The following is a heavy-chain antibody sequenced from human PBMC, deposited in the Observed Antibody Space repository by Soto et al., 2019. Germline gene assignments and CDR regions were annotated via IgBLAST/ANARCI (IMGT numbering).Heavy chain of an antibody. CDR1: GGTISSYY. V-gene: IGHV4-59*01. Sequence: SETLSLTCTVSGGTISSYYWNWIRQTPGKGLEWVGYIYNSGRTHYNPSLRSRVTISGDTSRNQFSLKLTSVTAADTAVYYCARAHESSSLNYWGQGTLVTVSS. CDR3: ARAHESSSLNY. CDR2: IYNSGRT. J-gene: IGHJ4*02. D-gene: IGHD6-13*01.